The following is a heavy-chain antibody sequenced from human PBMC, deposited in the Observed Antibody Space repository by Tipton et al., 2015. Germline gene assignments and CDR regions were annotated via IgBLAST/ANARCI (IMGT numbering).Heavy chain of an antibody. J-gene: IGHJ5*02. CDR2: IHYSGST. CDR3: ARDPSCSGDHCYGRDNGWLDP. V-gene: IGHV4-30-4*01. D-gene: IGHD2-15*01. Sequence: TLSLTCTVSGGSISSGDYYWSWIRQPPGKGLEWIGYIHYSGSTYYNPSLKSRVIISADTSKKQFSLKLTSVTAADTAVYFCARDPSCSGDHCYGRDNGWLDPWGQGTLVTVSS. CDR1: GGSISSGDYY.